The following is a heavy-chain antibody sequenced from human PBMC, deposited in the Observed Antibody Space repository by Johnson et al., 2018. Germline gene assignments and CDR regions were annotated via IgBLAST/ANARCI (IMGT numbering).Heavy chain of an antibody. D-gene: IGHD6-13*01. CDR1: GFTFSNYG. V-gene: IGHV3-30*18. CDR2: MSYDGSNK. Sequence: QVQLVQSGGGVVQPGRSLRLSCEASGFTFSNYGMHWVRQAPGKGLEWVALMSYDGSNKYYADSGKGRFTISRDNSRNTLYLQRNSLRAEETAVYYCAKDFGYSSPSYLNYYYGVDVWGQGTTVTVFS. J-gene: IGHJ6*02. CDR3: AKDFGYSSPSYLNYYYGVDV.